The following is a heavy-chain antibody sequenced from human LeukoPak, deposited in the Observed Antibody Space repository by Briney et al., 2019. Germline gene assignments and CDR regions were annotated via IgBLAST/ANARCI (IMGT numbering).Heavy chain of an antibody. CDR1: GYTFTSYG. J-gene: IGHJ5*02. Sequence: ASVKVSCKASGYTFTSYGISWVRQAPGQGLEWMGWISAYNGNTNYAQKLQGRVTMTTDTSTSTAYMELRSLRSDDTAVYYCARAPGYSSSWYGWFDPWGQGTLVTVSS. CDR2: ISAYNGNT. CDR3: ARAPGYSSSWYGWFDP. V-gene: IGHV1-18*01. D-gene: IGHD6-13*01.